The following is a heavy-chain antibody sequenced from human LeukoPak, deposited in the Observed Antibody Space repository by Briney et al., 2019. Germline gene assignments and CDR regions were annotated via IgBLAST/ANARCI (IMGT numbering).Heavy chain of an antibody. CDR3: ARVGCTGSNCYDFDF. CDR2: IRNKANSYTT. D-gene: IGHD2-15*01. CDR1: GFTFSDHY. V-gene: IGHV3-72*01. J-gene: IGHJ4*02. Sequence: GGSLRLSCAASGFTFSDHYMDWVRQAPGKGLEWVGRIRNKANSYTTEYAASVKGRFTVSRDDSKNSLYLQMNSLKTEDTAVYYCARVGCTGSNCYDFDFWGQGTLVTVSS.